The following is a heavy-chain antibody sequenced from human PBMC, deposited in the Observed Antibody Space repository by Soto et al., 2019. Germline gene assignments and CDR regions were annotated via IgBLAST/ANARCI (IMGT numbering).Heavy chain of an antibody. D-gene: IGHD3-22*01. V-gene: IGHV1-2*02. Sequence: ASVKVSCKASGYVFTDFYIHWMRQAPGQGPEWVGWINTVGGGTNYARKFQGRVTLTRDTSINTAYMELSRLASDDTAVYYCVRQNDHYDGSGYAYYFDKWGQGSPVTVSS. J-gene: IGHJ4*02. CDR2: INTVGGGT. CDR1: GYVFTDFY. CDR3: VRQNDHYDGSGYAYYFDK.